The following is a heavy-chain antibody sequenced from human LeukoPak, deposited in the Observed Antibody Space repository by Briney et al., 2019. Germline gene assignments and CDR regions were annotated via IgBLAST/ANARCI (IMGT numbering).Heavy chain of an antibody. J-gene: IGHJ4*02. D-gene: IGHD4-17*01. CDR2: INSDGSST. V-gene: IGHV3-74*01. Sequence: GGSLRLSCAASEFTFSSYWMHWVRQAPGKGLVWVSRINSDGSSTSYADSVKGRFTISRDNAKNTLYLQMNSLRAEDTAVYYCARGSEDGDYEDYFDYWGQGTLVTVSS. CDR1: EFTFSSYW. CDR3: ARGSEDGDYEDYFDY.